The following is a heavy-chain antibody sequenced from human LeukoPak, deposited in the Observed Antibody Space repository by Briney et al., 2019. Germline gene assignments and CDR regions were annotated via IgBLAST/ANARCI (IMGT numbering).Heavy chain of an antibody. Sequence: PSETLSLTCTVSGGSISSYYWSWIRQPPGKGLEWIGYTYYSGSTNYNPSLKSRVTISVDTSKNQFSLKLSSVTAADTAVYYCAREKLTIFGVTDAFDIWGQGTMVTVSS. CDR2: TYYSGST. J-gene: IGHJ3*02. CDR1: GGSISSYY. D-gene: IGHD3-3*01. CDR3: AREKLTIFGVTDAFDI. V-gene: IGHV4-59*01.